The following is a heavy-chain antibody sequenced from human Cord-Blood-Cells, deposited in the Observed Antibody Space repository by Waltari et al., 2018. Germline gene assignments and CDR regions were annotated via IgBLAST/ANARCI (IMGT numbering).Heavy chain of an antibody. CDR3: ARERRLDFARDY. CDR1: GGSISSSSYY. V-gene: IGHV4-39*02. D-gene: IGHD2-2*03. Sequence: QLQLQESGPGLVKPSETLSLTCPVSGGSISSSSYYWGWIRQPPGKGLEWLGSIYYSGSTYYNPSLKSRVTISVDTSKNQFSLKLSSVTAADTAVYYCARERRLDFARDYWGQGTLVTVSS. J-gene: IGHJ4*02. CDR2: IYYSGST.